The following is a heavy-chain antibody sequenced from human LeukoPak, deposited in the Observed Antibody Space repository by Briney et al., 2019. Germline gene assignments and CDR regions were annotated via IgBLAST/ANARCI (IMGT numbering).Heavy chain of an antibody. CDR1: GGSISSYY. J-gene: IGHJ4*02. CDR3: AATYGSGSYTLFDY. D-gene: IGHD3-10*01. Sequence: PSVTLSLTCTVSGGSISSYYWSWIRQPPGKGLEWIGYIYYSGSTNYNPSLKSRVTISVDTSKNQFSLKLSSVTAADTAVYYCAATYGSGSYTLFDYWGQGTLVTVSS. CDR2: IYYSGST. V-gene: IGHV4-59*01.